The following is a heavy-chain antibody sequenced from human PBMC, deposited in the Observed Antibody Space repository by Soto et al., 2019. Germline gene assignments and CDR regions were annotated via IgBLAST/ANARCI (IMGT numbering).Heavy chain of an antibody. V-gene: IGHV3-23*01. Sequence: GGSLRLSCAASGFTFSSCAMNWVRQAPGKGLEWVSTISGSGGSAYYADSVKGRFTISRDNSKNTLYLQMNSLRAEDTAVYYCARGMALGLILSENWGQGTLVTVS. CDR1: GFTFSSCA. J-gene: IGHJ4*02. CDR3: ARGMALGLILSEN. D-gene: IGHD2-8*01. CDR2: ISGSGGSA.